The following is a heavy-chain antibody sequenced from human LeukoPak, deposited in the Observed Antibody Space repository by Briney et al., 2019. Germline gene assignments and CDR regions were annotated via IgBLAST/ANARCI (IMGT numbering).Heavy chain of an antibody. V-gene: IGHV4-39*01. Sequence: SETLSLTCTVSGGSITSSSYYWGWIRQPPGKGLEWIESIYNSGSTYYNPSLKSRVTISVDTSKNQLSLMLSSVTAADTAVYYCARHDPDTSGYYFDYWSQGTLVTVSS. CDR1: GGSITSSSYY. CDR3: ARHDPDTSGYYFDY. D-gene: IGHD3-22*01. J-gene: IGHJ4*02. CDR2: IYNSGST.